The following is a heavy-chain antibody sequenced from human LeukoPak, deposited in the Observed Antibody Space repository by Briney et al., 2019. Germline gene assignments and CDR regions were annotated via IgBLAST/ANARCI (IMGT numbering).Heavy chain of an antibody. J-gene: IGHJ4*02. Sequence: SVKVSCKASGGTFSSYAISWVRQAPGQGLEWMGGIIPIFGTANYAQKFQGRVTITTDESTSTAYMELSGLRSEDTAVYYCARGSYDSSGKLDYWGQGTLVTVSS. V-gene: IGHV1-69*05. CDR3: ARGSYDSSGKLDY. D-gene: IGHD3-22*01. CDR1: GGTFSSYA. CDR2: IIPIFGTA.